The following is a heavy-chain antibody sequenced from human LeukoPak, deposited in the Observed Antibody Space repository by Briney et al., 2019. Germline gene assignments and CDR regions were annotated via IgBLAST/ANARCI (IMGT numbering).Heavy chain of an antibody. CDR3: AKAGPVVRGFIGYY. J-gene: IGHJ4*02. Sequence: GGSLRLSCAASGFTVSSNYMSWVRQAPGKGLEWVSVIYKGGSTNYADSVQGRFTISRDNSKNTLYLQLNSVRAEDTAIYYCAKAGPVVRGFIGYYWGQGTLVTVSS. CDR1: GFTVSSNY. V-gene: IGHV3-66*01. D-gene: IGHD3-10*01. CDR2: IYKGGST.